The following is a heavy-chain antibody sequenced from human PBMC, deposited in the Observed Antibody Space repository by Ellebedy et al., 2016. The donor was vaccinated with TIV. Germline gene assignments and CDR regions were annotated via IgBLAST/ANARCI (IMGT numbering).Heavy chain of an antibody. CDR3: ASLGDSSSWLLHAFDI. V-gene: IGHV3-21*01. D-gene: IGHD6-13*01. Sequence: GESLKISXAASGFTFSSYSMNWVRQAPGKGLEWVSSISSSSSYIYYADSVKGRFTISRDNAKNSLYLQMNSLRAEDTAVYYCASLGDSSSWLLHAFDIWGQGTMVTVSS. CDR2: ISSSSSYI. CDR1: GFTFSSYS. J-gene: IGHJ3*02.